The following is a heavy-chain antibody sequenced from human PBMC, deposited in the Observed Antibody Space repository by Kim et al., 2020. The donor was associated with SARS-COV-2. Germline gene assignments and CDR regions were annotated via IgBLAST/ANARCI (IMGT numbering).Heavy chain of an antibody. J-gene: IGHJ5*02. D-gene: IGHD5-12*01. CDR3: ARGNRPPRGVATPFDP. V-gene: IGHV4-34*01. CDR1: GGSFSGYY. Sequence: SETLSLTCAVYGGSFSGYYWSWIRQPPGKGLEWIGEINHSGSTNYNPSLKSRVTISVDTSKNQFSLKLSSVTAADTAVYYCARGNRPPRGVATPFDPWGQGTLVTVSS. CDR2: INHSGST.